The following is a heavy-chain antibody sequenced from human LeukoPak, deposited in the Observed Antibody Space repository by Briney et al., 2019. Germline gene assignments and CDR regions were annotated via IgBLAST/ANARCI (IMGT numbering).Heavy chain of an antibody. D-gene: IGHD3-16*01. Sequence: GGSLRLSCAASGFTFSSYAMSWVRQAPGKGLEWVSAISGSGGSTYYADSVKGRFTISRDNSKNTLYLQMNSLRAEDTAVYYCAKVSIMITFGGVNELDYWGQGTLVTVSS. J-gene: IGHJ4*02. V-gene: IGHV3-23*01. CDR1: GFTFSSYA. CDR3: AKVSIMITFGGVNELDY. CDR2: ISGSGGST.